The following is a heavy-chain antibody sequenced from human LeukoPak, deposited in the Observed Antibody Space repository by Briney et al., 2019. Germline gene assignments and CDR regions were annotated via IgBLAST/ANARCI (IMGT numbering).Heavy chain of an antibody. D-gene: IGHD3-22*01. CDR3: AKDKDDSSGYYGSFDY. CDR2: ISSSSSYI. CDR1: GFTFSSYS. V-gene: IGHV3-21*04. J-gene: IGHJ4*02. Sequence: GGSLRLSCAASGFTFSSYSMNWVRQAPGKGLEWVSSISSSSSYIYYADSVKGRFTISRDNAKNSLYLQMNSLRAEDTAVYYCAKDKDDSSGYYGSFDYWGQGTLVTVSS.